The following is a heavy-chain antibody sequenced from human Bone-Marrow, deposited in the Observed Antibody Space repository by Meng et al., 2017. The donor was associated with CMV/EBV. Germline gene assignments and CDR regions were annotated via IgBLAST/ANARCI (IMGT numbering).Heavy chain of an antibody. CDR1: GFTFSSYA. V-gene: IGHV3-23*01. D-gene: IGHD1-1*01. CDR2: ISGSGGST. Sequence: GGSLRLSCAASGFTFSSYAMSWVRQAPGKGLERVSAISGSGGSTYYADSVKGRFTISRDNSKNTLYLQMNSLRAEDTAVYYCAKDDHNWNEIYYGMDVWGQGTTVTVSS. CDR3: AKDDHNWNEIYYGMDV. J-gene: IGHJ6*02.